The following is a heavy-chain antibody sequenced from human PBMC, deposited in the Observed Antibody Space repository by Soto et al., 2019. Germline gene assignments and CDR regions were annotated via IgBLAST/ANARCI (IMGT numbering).Heavy chain of an antibody. CDR2: LFYGGTT. CDR3: ARHRGPAPVY. V-gene: IGHV4-39*01. Sequence: QVQLQESGPGLVKPSETLSLTCTVSGCSISGYYWTWIRQPPGKGLEWVGSLFYGGTTDYNPSLKSRLTMSLDTSKNHFSLKLRSVTAADTAVYYCARHRGPAPVYWGQGTLVTASS. J-gene: IGHJ4*02. D-gene: IGHD3-10*01. CDR1: GCSISGYY.